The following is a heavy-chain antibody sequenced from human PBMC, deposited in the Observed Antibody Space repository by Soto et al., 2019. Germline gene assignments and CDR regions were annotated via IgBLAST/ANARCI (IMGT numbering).Heavy chain of an antibody. D-gene: IGHD1-7*01. Sequence: PGESLKISCKGSGYSFTSYWIGWVRQMPGKGLEWMGIIYPGDSDTRYSPSFQGQVTISADKSISTAYLQWSSLKASDTAMYYCARRSTSYNWNYGWFDTWGQGTMVTVSP. CDR1: GYSFTSYW. V-gene: IGHV5-51*01. CDR2: IYPGDSDT. J-gene: IGHJ5*02. CDR3: ARRSTSYNWNYGWFDT.